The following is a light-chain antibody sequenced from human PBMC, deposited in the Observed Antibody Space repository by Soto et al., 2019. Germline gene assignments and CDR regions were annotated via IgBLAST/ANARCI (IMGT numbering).Light chain of an antibody. Sequence: QSVLTQPASVSGSPGQSITISCTGTSSDVGSYNIVSWYQQHPGKAPKVMIYEVSKRPSGVSNRFSGSKSGNTASLTISGLQAEDEADYYCCSYAGSSTWVFGGGTKLTVL. CDR1: SSDVGSYNI. J-gene: IGLJ2*01. CDR2: EVS. V-gene: IGLV2-23*02. CDR3: CSYAGSSTWV.